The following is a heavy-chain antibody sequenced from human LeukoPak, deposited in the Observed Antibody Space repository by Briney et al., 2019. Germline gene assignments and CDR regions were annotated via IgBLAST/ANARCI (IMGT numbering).Heavy chain of an antibody. J-gene: IGHJ6*03. Sequence: ASMKVSCKTSGYTFTSYGISWVRQAPGQGLEWMGWISADNGKTNYAQKLQGSVTMTTDTSTTTAYMELRSLRSDDTAVYYCARRGYPVYYYYMDVWGKGTTVTISS. D-gene: IGHD5-12*01. V-gene: IGHV1-18*01. CDR2: ISADNGKT. CDR3: ARRGYPVYYYYMDV. CDR1: GYTFTSYG.